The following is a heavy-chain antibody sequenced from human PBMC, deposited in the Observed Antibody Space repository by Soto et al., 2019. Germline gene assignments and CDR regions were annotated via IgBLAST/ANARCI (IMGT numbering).Heavy chain of an antibody. CDR1: GFTFSSYG. D-gene: IGHD2-21*02. CDR3: AKSSLYCGGDCYAFDI. V-gene: IGHV3-30*18. CDR2: ISYDGSNK. J-gene: IGHJ3*02. Sequence: GESLKISCAASGFTFSSYGMHWVRQAPGKGLEWVAVISYDGSNKYYADSVKGRFTISRDNSKNTLYLQMNSLRAEDTAVYYCAKSSLYCGGDCYAFDIWGQGTMVTVSS.